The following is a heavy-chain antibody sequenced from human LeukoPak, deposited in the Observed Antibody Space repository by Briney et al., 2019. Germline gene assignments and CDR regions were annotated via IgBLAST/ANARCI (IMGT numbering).Heavy chain of an antibody. D-gene: IGHD3-22*01. V-gene: IGHV5-51*01. CDR3: ARLYDTTGYSQFYFDY. J-gene: IGHJ4*02. CDR1: GYKFNSFW. Sequence: GESLKISCEASGYKFNSFWIAWVRQMPGKGLGWMGIIYPGDSDTRYSQSFQGQVTISADKSINTAYLQWGSLKASDTAMYYCARLYDTTGYSQFYFDYWGQGTLVTVSS. CDR2: IYPGDSDT.